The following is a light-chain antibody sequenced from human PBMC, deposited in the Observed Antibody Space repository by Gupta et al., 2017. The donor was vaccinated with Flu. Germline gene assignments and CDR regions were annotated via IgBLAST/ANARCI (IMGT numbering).Light chain of an antibody. CDR3: QQYDNRPLT. Sequence: DIQMTQSPSSLSASVGDRVTITCQASQDISNYLNWYQQKPGKAPKLLIYDASNLETGVPSRFSGGGSGTDFTFTISSLQPEDIATYYCQQYDNRPLTFGGGTKVEIK. V-gene: IGKV1-33*01. CDR2: DAS. CDR1: QDISNY. J-gene: IGKJ4*01.